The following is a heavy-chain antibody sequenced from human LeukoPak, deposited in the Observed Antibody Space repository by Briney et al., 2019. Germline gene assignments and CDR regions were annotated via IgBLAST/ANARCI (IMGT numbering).Heavy chain of an antibody. V-gene: IGHV1-2*02. CDR3: ARVVWLRSYFDY. CDR1: GYTFTSYD. D-gene: IGHD5-12*01. Sequence: GASVKVSCKASGYTFTSYDINWVRQAPGQGLEWMGWINPNSGGTNYAQKFQGRVTMTRDTSISTAYMELSRLRSDDTAVYYCARVVWLRSYFDYWGQGTLVTVSS. CDR2: INPNSGGT. J-gene: IGHJ4*02.